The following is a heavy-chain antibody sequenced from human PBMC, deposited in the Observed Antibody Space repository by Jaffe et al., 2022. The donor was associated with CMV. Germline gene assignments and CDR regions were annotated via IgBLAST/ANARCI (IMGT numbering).Heavy chain of an antibody. Sequence: EVQLVESGGGLVQPGRSLRLSCAASGFTFDDYAMHWVRQAPGKGLEWVSGISWNSGSIGYADSVKGRFTISRDNAKNSLYLQMNSLRAEDTALYYCAKPQPNNDAFDIWGQGTMVTVSS. CDR3: AKPQPNNDAFDI. J-gene: IGHJ3*02. V-gene: IGHV3-9*01. CDR1: GFTFDDYA. CDR2: ISWNSGSI.